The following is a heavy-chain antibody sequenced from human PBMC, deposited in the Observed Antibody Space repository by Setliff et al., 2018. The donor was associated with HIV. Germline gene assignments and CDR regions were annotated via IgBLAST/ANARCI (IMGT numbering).Heavy chain of an antibody. CDR3: ARLGYSIDLRRLDY. CDR1: GGSISNKTHY. V-gene: IGHV4-39*01. Sequence: SETLSLTCTVSGGSISNKTHYWGWIRQPPGRGLEWIGSIYYSGSTYYNPSLKGRLTISIDTSKNQSSLKLNSVTATDTALYYCARLGYSIDLRRLDYWGQGAQVT. J-gene: IGHJ4*02. D-gene: IGHD6-13*01. CDR2: IYYSGST.